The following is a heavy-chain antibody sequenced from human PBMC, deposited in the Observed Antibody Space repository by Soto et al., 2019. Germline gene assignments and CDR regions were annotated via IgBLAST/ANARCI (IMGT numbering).Heavy chain of an antibody. J-gene: IGHJ4*02. CDR1: GTTFGSRA. Sequence: EVQLSESGGDLVQPGGSLRLSCVASGTTFGSRAMSWVRQTPGEGLEWVSTITDTGGDSKYADSVRGRFTISRDNSKNTLYLQMSSLRAEDSAVYYCARDGDCSSTSCYDYWGQGTLVTVSS. CDR3: ARDGDCSSTSCYDY. CDR2: ITDTGGDS. V-gene: IGHV3-23*01. D-gene: IGHD2-2*01.